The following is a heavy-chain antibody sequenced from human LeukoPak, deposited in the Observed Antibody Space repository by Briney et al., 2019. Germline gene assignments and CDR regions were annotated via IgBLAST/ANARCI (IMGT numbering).Heavy chain of an antibody. J-gene: IGHJ1*01. V-gene: IGHV3-53*01. Sequence: GGSLRLSCAASGFTVSGTYMSWVRQPPGEGLEWVSLIYSSGRTYHADSVKGRFIISRDNSKNTLYLQMNSLRAEDTAVYYCARDPVAVMEDHHWGQGTLVTVSS. CDR1: GFTVSGTY. CDR2: IYSSGRT. CDR3: ARDPVAVMEDHH. D-gene: IGHD2-21*01.